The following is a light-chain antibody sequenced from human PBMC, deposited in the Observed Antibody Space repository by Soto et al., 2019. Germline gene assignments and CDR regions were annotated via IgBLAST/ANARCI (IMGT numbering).Light chain of an antibody. V-gene: IGKV3-20*01. CDR3: QQYGTSRMYS. J-gene: IGKJ2*01. CDR2: GAS. Sequence: EIVLTQSPGTLSLSPGERATLSCGASKRFRGNYLAWYQKTPGQAPRLLIYGASSRATGIPDRFSGSGSGTDFTLTISRLEPEDFAVYYCQQYGTSRMYSFGQGTKLEIK. CDR1: KRFRGNY.